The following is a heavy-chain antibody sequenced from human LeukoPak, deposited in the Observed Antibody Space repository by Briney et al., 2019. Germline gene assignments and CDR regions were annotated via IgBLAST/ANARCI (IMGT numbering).Heavy chain of an antibody. Sequence: GGSLRLSCAASGFTFSSYAMHWVRQAPGKGPEYVSAISSNGGSTYYANSVKGRFTISRDNSKNTLYLQMGSLRAEDMAVYYCARIKYCGGDCYSGAFDIWGQGTMVTVSS. CDR2: ISSNGGST. D-gene: IGHD2-21*02. CDR3: ARIKYCGGDCYSGAFDI. J-gene: IGHJ3*02. V-gene: IGHV3-64*01. CDR1: GFTFSSYA.